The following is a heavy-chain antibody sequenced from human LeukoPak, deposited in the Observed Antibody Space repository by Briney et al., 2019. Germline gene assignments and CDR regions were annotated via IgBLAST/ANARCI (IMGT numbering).Heavy chain of an antibody. CDR1: GFTFTNYA. J-gene: IGHJ4*02. D-gene: IGHD5-24*01. Sequence: PGGSLRLSCATSGFTFTNYAMSWVRQAPGKGLEWVSAIGASGGNTYYADSVKGRFTISRDNSKNMLYLQMNSLRAEGTAVYYCAKDRIKDGYNDYWGQGIPVTVSS. CDR3: AKDRIKDGYNDY. CDR2: IGASGGNT. V-gene: IGHV3-23*01.